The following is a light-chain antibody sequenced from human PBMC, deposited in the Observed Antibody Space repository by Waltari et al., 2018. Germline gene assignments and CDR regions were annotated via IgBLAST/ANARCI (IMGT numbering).Light chain of an antibody. J-gene: IGLJ3*02. CDR1: SSDVGSYNL. CDR3: CSYAGSSTWV. CDR2: EGS. V-gene: IGLV2-23*01. Sequence: QSALTQPASVSGSPGQSITLSCTGNSSDVGSYNLVSWYQQHPGKAPKLMIYEGSKRPSGVSNRFSGSKSGNTASLTISGLQAEDEADYYCCSYAGSSTWVFGGGTKLTVL.